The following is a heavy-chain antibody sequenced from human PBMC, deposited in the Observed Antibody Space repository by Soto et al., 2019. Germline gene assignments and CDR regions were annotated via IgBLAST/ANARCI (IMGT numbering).Heavy chain of an antibody. CDR2: MNPNSGTT. CDR1: GYTFTSYD. D-gene: IGHD6-19*01. V-gene: IGHV1-8*01. Sequence: QVQLVQSGAEVKKPGASVKVSCKASGYTFTSYDINWVRQATGQGLEWMGWMNPNSGTTGYAQKYQGRVTMTRNTSSSTAYKERSSMRSEETAVYYCARGGLYSSGWYIALTPDYWGQGTLVTVSS. J-gene: IGHJ4*02. CDR3: ARGGLYSSGWYIALTPDY.